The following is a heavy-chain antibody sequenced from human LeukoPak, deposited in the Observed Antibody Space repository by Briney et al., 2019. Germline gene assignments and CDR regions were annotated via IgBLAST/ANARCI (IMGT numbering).Heavy chain of an antibody. D-gene: IGHD1-26*01. J-gene: IGHJ3*02. CDR3: ARGGIVGATLAPAFDI. V-gene: IGHV3-7*01. CDR1: GFTFSSYW. CDR2: IKQDGSEK. Sequence: GGSLRLSCAASGFTFSSYWMSWVRQAPGKGLEWVANIKQDGSEKYYVDSVKGRFTISRDNAKNSLYLQMNSLRAEDTAVYYCARGGIVGATLAPAFDIWGQGTMVTVSS.